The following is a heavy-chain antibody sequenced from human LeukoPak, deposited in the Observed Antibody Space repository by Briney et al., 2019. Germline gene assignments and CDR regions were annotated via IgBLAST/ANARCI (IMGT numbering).Heavy chain of an antibody. Sequence: GGSLRLSCAASGFTFSSYGIHWVRQAPGKGLEYVSAISSNGGSTYYANSVKGRFTISRDNSKNTLYLQMGSLRAEDMAVYYCARGRALLWFGALDYWGQGTLVTVSS. V-gene: IGHV3-64*01. CDR3: ARGRALLWFGALDY. D-gene: IGHD3-10*01. CDR1: GFTFSSYG. J-gene: IGHJ4*02. CDR2: ISSNGGST.